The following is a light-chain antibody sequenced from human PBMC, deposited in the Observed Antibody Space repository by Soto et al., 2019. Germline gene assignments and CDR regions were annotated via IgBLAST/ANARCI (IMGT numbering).Light chain of an antibody. Sequence: QTLVTQVPSFSVSPGGTVTLTCGLSSGSVSTSYYPSWYQQTPGQAPRTLIYSTNTRSSGVPDRFSGSILGNKAALTITGAQADDESDYYCVLYMGSGIGVFGGGTKLTVL. CDR3: VLYMGSGIGV. V-gene: IGLV8-61*01. CDR1: SGSVSTSYY. J-gene: IGLJ2*01. CDR2: STN.